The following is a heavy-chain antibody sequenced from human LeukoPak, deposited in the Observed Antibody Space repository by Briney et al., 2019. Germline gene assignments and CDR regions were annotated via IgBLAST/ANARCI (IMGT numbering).Heavy chain of an antibody. CDR3: ARQFDP. Sequence: SETLSLTCTVSGASFSNYYWSWIRQPPGKGLEWIGHIYSSGSTNYNPSLKSRLTISLDTSKNQFSLRLSSVTAADTAVYYCARQFDPWGQGILVTVSS. CDR2: IYSSGST. V-gene: IGHV4-59*08. J-gene: IGHJ5*02. CDR1: GASFSNYY.